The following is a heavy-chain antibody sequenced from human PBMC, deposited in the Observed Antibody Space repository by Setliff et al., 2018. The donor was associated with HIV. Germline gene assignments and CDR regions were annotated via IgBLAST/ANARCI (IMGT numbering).Heavy chain of an antibody. V-gene: IGHV3-7*01. D-gene: IGHD3-22*01. J-gene: IGHJ4*02. CDR2: IKQDGSEK. CDR3: ARAGVYYDSSGYCIDY. Sequence: PGGSLRLSCAASGFTFSTYWMSWVRQAPGKGLEWVANIKQDGSEKYYVDSVKGRFTISRDNAKNSLYLQMNSLRAEDTAVYYCARAGVYYDSSGYCIDYWGQGTLVTVSS. CDR1: GFTFSTYW.